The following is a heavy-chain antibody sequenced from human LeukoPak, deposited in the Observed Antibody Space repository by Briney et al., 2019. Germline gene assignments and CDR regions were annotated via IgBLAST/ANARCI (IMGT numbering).Heavy chain of an antibody. CDR3: AKDPNGDYIGAFDI. CDR1: KFNFNNYA. J-gene: IGHJ3*02. Sequence: PGGSLRLSCTTSKFNFNNYAMTWVRQAPGKGLEWVSSITVSGGTTQYAPSVQGRFTISRDNSKNTLYLQMNSLRAEDTAIYYCAKDPNGDYIGAFDIWGQGTLVTVSS. D-gene: IGHD4-17*01. CDR2: ITVSGGTT. V-gene: IGHV3-23*01.